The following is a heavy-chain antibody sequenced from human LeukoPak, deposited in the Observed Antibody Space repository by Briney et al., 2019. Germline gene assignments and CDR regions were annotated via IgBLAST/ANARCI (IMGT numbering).Heavy chain of an antibody. D-gene: IGHD1-7*01. J-gene: IGHJ5*02. CDR2: INPNSGGT. CDR3: ARSSNWNYVEFDP. Sequence: ASVKVSCKASGYTFTGYYIHWVRQAPGQGLEWMGWINPNSGGTNYAQKFQGRVTMTRDTSISTAYMELSRLRSDDTAVYYCARSSNWNYVEFDPWGQGTLVTVSS. V-gene: IGHV1-2*02. CDR1: GYTFTGYY.